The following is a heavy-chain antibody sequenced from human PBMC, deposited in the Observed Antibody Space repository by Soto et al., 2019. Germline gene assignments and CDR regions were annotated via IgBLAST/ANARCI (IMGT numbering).Heavy chain of an antibody. V-gene: IGHV1-69*04. Sequence: GASVKVSCKASGGTFSSYTISWVRQAPGQGLEWMGRIIPILGIANYAQKFQGRVTITADKSTSTAYMELSSLRSEDTAVYYCARDYRYCSGGSCYSSWYFQHWGQGTLVTVSS. CDR1: GGTFSSYT. CDR3: ARDYRYCSGGSCYSSWYFQH. CDR2: IIPILGIA. J-gene: IGHJ1*01. D-gene: IGHD2-15*01.